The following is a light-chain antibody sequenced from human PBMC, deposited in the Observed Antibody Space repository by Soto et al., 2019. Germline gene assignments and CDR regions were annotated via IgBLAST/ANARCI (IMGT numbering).Light chain of an antibody. V-gene: IGKV1-5*03. J-gene: IGKJ1*01. CDR1: QSFNNW. Sequence: DIQMTQSPSTLSASVGDRVTITCRASQSFNNWLAWYQQKPGKAPKLLIYKASNLESGVPSRFSGSGPGTAFTLTISSLQPDDFGTYYCQQYNSWTFGQGTKVEIK. CDR3: QQYNSWT. CDR2: KAS.